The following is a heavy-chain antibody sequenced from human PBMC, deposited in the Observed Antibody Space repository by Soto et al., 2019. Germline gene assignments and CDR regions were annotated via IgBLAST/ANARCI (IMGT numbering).Heavy chain of an antibody. CDR1: GFTFRKHT. CDR3: ARDSGYGITVYGIDV. CDR2: ISRSGDKV. J-gene: IGHJ6*02. V-gene: IGHV3-21*01. D-gene: IGHD1-20*01. Sequence: PGGSVRVSCAASGFTFRKHTMNCVGQAPGKGLEWVSSISRSGDKVYYADSVKGRFTISRDNAKNSLGLQMNSLRAGDTAVYYCARDSGYGITVYGIDVWGAATTLPF.